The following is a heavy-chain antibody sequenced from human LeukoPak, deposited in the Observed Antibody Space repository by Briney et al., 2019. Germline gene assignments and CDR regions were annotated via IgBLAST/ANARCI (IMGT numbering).Heavy chain of an antibody. CDR2: ITGSGGGT. CDR3: AKVGKWIQLWFDY. D-gene: IGHD5-18*01. J-gene: IGHJ4*02. Sequence: GGSLRLSCVASGLTFSSYAMSWVRQAPGKGLEWVSVITGSGGGTYYADSVKGRFTISRDNSKNTLYLQMNSLRAEDTAVYSCAKVGKWIQLWFDYWGQGSLVTVSS. CDR1: GLTFSSYA. V-gene: IGHV3-23*01.